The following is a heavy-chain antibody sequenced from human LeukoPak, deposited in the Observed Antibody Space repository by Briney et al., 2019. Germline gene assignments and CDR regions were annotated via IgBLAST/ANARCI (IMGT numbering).Heavy chain of an antibody. J-gene: IGHJ3*01. CDR1: GGSISRHY. CDR3: ARLLDNDNSGDPDTFDV. Sequence: SETRSLTCGVSGGSISRHYWSWIRQPPGKGLEWIGFIYYTGRTRYNPSLQSRVSISLGTSVNNFSLKLTSVTAADTAVYYCARLLDNDNSGDPDTFDVWGQGTVVTVSS. CDR2: IYYTGRT. V-gene: IGHV4-59*11. D-gene: IGHD3-22*01.